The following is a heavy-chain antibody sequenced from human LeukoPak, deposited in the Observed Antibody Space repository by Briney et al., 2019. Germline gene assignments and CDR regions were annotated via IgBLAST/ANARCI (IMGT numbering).Heavy chain of an antibody. D-gene: IGHD4-23*01. Sequence: PGGSLRLSCAASGFTFSSYAMSWVRQAPGKGLEWVSAISGSGGSTFYADSVKGRFTISRDNSKNTLYLQMNSLRAEDTAVYYCAKWVGGNSYYFDYWGQGTLVTVSS. CDR2: ISGSGGST. CDR3: AKWVGGNSYYFDY. V-gene: IGHV3-23*01. CDR1: GFTFSSYA. J-gene: IGHJ4*02.